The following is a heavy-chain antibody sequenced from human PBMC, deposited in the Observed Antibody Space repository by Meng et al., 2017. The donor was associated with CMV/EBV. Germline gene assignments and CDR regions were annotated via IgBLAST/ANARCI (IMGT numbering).Heavy chain of an antibody. CDR1: GYSFTSYW. Sequence: GESLKISCKGSGYSFTSYWIGWVRQMPGKGLEWMGIIYPGDSDTRYSPSFQGQVTISADKSISTVYLQWSSLKASDTAMYYCARGAMVELLPPHPYFDYWGQGTLVTVSS. CDR3: ARGAMVELLPPHPYFDY. D-gene: IGHD1-26*01. CDR2: IYPGDSDT. V-gene: IGHV5-51*01. J-gene: IGHJ4*02.